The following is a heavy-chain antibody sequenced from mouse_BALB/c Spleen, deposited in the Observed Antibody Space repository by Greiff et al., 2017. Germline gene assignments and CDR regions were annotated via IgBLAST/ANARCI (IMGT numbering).Heavy chain of an antibody. D-gene: IGHD3-3*01. Sequence: VQLQQSGPELVRPGVSVKISCKGSSYTFTDYAMHWVKQSHAKSLEWIGVISTYYGNTNYNQKFKGKATMTVDKSSSTAYMELARLTSEDSAVYYCAREGGRRYYYAMDYWGQGTSVTVSS. V-gene: IGHV1-67*01. CDR3: AREGGRRYYYAMDY. J-gene: IGHJ4*01. CDR2: ISTYYGNT. CDR1: SYTFTDYA.